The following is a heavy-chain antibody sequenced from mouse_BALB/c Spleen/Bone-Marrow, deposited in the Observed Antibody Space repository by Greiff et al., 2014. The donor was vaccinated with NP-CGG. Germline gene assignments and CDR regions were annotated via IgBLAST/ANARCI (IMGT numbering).Heavy chain of an antibody. CDR3: AREGGAMDY. V-gene: IGHV5-15*02. CDR2: ICTLAYSI. J-gene: IGHJ4*01. Sequence: DVKLVESGGGLVQPGGSRKLSCAASGFTFSDYGMAWVRQAPGKGPEWVAFICTLAYSIYYADTVTGRFTISRENAKNTLYLEXXXXXXXDTXMYYCAREGGAMDYWGQGTSVTVSX. CDR1: GFTFSDYG.